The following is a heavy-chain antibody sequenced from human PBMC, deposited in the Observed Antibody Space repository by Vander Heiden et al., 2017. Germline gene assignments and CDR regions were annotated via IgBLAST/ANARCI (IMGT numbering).Heavy chain of an antibody. CDR3: ARGREYNSGRGFDY. V-gene: IGHV4-4*07. D-gene: IGHD6-19*01. CDR2: IYTNGNN. J-gene: IGHJ4*02. Sequence: QVQLQDSGPGLVKPSETLSLTGNVSGASITSHYWSWIRQPAGKGLEWIGRIYTNGNNNYNPSLKSRVTMSVDTSKNQFSLKLTSVTAADTAVYYCARGREYNSGRGFDYWGQGTLVTVSS. CDR1: GASITSHY.